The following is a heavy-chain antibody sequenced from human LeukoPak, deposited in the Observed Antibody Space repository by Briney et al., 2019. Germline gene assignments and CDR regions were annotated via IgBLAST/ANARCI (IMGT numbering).Heavy chain of an antibody. J-gene: IGHJ4*02. CDR1: GYNFIHYG. D-gene: IGHD2-15*01. V-gene: IGHV1-18*01. CDR3: ARDEKKYCSGGSCPAYFDY. CDR2: ISGGYNGDS. Sequence: ASVKVSCKTSGYNFIHYGISWGRQAPGQGREWMAWISGGYNGDSNYALKLRGRLAITTDTSTSTAYMELRSLRSDDTAVYYCARDEKKYCSGGSCPAYFDYWGQGTLVTVSS.